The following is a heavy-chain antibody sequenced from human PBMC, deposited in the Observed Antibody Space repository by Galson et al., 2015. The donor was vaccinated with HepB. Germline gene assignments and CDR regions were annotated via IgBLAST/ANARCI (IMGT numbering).Heavy chain of an antibody. J-gene: IGHJ5*02. CDR2: IIPIFGTA. CDR3: AREGLRYCSGGSCYLDWFDP. CDR1: GGTFSSYA. Sequence: SVKVSCKASGGTFSSYAISWVRQAPGQGLEWMGGIIPIFGTANYAQKFQGRVTITADESTSTAYMELNSLRSEDTAVYYCAREGLRYCSGGSCYLDWFDPWGQGTLVTVSS. D-gene: IGHD2-15*01. V-gene: IGHV1-69*13.